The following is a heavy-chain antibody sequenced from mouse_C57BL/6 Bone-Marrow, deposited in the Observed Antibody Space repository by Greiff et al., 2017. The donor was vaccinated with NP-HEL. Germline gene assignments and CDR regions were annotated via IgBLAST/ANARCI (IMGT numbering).Heavy chain of an antibody. Sequence: EVQLQESGGGLVQPGGSMKLSCAASGFTFSDAWMDWVRQSPEKGLEWVAEIRNKANNHATYYAESVKGRFTISRDDSKSSVYLQMNSLRAEDTGIYYCTRPDYDKNFDYWGQGTTLTVSS. CDR2: IRNKANNHAT. J-gene: IGHJ2*01. CDR1: GFTFSDAW. CDR3: TRPDYDKNFDY. V-gene: IGHV6-6*01. D-gene: IGHD2-4*01.